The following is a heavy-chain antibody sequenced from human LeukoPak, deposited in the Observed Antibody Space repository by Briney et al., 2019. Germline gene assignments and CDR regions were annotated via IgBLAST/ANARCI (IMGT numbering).Heavy chain of an antibody. CDR3: ANDVPAERQRYFDD. CDR2: LAHDGIIR. J-gene: IGHJ4*02. D-gene: IGHD2-15*01. Sequence: RGSLRLSSTMSRFILTNYGIQWVRQVPGKGLEWVAFLAHDGIIRYFAESLKGRVTLSRDTLKNTVYLQMNVLRLENSAVYYSANDVPAERQRYFDDWGQGPLVTVPS. V-gene: IGHV3-30*02. CDR1: RFILTNYG.